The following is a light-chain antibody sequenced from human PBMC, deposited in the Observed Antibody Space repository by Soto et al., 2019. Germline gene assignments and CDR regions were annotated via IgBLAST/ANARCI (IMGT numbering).Light chain of an antibody. J-gene: IGLJ3*02. Sequence: QSALTQPASVSGSPGQSITISCTGTSSDVGNYNYVSWYQQHPGKAPKLMIYDVSNRPSGVSNRFSGSKSGNTASLTISGLQAEDEADYYCSSYTTSGTRVFGGGTKVTVL. CDR1: SSDVGNYNY. V-gene: IGLV2-14*01. CDR3: SSYTTSGTRV. CDR2: DVS.